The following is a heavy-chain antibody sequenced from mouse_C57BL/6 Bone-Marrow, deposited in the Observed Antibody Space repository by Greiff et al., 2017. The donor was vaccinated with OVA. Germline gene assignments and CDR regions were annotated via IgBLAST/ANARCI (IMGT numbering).Heavy chain of an antibody. V-gene: IGHV8-8*01. CDR2: TWWDDDK. J-gene: IGHJ1*03. Sequence: QVTLKVSGPGILQPSQTLSLTCSFSGFSLTTFGMGVGWLRQPPGMGLVWLVHTWWDDDKYYNPALKRRLTISMVTSRNQVLLKIANVDTADTATYYCARIPIYCGILRQYFDVWGTGTTVTVSS. CDR3: ARIPIYCGILRQYFDV. CDR1: GFSLTTFGMG. D-gene: IGHD2-1*01.